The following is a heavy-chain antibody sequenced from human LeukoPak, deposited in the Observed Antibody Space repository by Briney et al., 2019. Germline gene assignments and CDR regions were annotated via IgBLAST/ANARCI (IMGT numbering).Heavy chain of an antibody. V-gene: IGHV1-69*04. CDR1: GGTLSSYG. Sequence: AVKVSCKASGGTLSSYGISWVRQAPGQGLEWMGRIIPILGLANYAQKFQGRVTITADTTTRTVYMEVSSLRSEDTAVYYCARVTAAPTGYNWFDPWGQGTLVTVSS. CDR2: IIPILGLA. J-gene: IGHJ5*02. D-gene: IGHD1-1*01. CDR3: ARVTAAPTGYNWFDP.